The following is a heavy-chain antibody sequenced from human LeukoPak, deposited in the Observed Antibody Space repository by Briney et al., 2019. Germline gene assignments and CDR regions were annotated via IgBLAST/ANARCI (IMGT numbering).Heavy chain of an antibody. V-gene: IGHV3-23*01. D-gene: IGHD3-10*01. CDR2: ISGSGGST. CDR1: GFTFSSYA. CDR3: AKREGYYYGSGTQYYFDY. Sequence: GGSLRLSCAASGFTFSSYAMSWVRQAPGKGLEWVSAISGSGGSTYYADSVKGRFTISRDNSKNTLYLQMNSLRAEDTAVYYCAKREGYYYGSGTQYYFDYWGQGTVVTVSS. J-gene: IGHJ4*02.